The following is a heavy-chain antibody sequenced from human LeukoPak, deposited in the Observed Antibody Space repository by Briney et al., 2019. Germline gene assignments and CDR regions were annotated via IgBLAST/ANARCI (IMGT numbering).Heavy chain of an antibody. D-gene: IGHD6-19*01. CDR2: ISWDGGST. CDR1: GFTFDDYA. CDR3: AKDGSVAGYYYYYYIDV. Sequence: PGGSLRLSCAASGFTFDDYAMHWVRQAPGKGLERVSLISWDGGSTYYADSVKGRFTISRDNSKNSLYLQMNSLRAEDTALYYCAKDGSVAGYYYYYYIDVWGKGTTVTVSS. V-gene: IGHV3-43D*03. J-gene: IGHJ6*03.